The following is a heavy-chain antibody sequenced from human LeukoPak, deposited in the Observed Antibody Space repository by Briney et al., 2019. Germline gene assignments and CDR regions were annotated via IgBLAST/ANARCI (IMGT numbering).Heavy chain of an antibody. Sequence: GGSLRLSCAASGFTFSDFHMSWIRQAPGKGLEWVSTVSSGGSPIYYAVSVKGRFTISRDNAKNSLYLQMNSLGADDTAVYYCARRSYSSSSAFDYWGQGTLVTVSS. V-gene: IGHV3-11*01. J-gene: IGHJ4*02. CDR2: VSSGGSPI. CDR3: ARRSYSSSSAFDY. D-gene: IGHD6-6*01. CDR1: GFTFSDFH.